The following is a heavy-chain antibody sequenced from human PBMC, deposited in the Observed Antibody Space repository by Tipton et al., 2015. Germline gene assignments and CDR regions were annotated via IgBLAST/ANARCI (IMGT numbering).Heavy chain of an antibody. J-gene: IGHJ4*02. Sequence: GLAKPSGTLSLTCAVSGGSISSINWWTWVRQPPGKGLEWIGEIYYSGNTNYNPSLQSRVTMSVDTSQDQFSLRLTSVTAADTAVYYCARRSMVGAWGLDSWGQGALVTVSS. CDR1: GGSISSINW. CDR3: ARRSMVGAWGLDS. D-gene: IGHD1-26*01. CDR2: IYYSGNT. V-gene: IGHV4-4*02.